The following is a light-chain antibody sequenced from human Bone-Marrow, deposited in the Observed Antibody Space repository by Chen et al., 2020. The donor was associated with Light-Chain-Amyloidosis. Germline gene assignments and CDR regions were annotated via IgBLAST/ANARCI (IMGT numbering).Light chain of an antibody. V-gene: IGLV3-25*03. Sequence: SYELTQPPSVSVSPGQTARITCSGDDLPTKYAYWYQQKPGQAPVLVIHRDTERPSGISEPFSCSSSGTTATLTITGFQAEDEADYHSQSAYSSGTYAVIFGAGTKLTLL. CDR2: RDT. J-gene: IGLJ2*01. CDR3: QSAYSSGTYAVI. CDR1: DLPTKY.